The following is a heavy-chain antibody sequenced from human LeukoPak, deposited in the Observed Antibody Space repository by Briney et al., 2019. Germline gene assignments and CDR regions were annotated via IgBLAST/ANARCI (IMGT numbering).Heavy chain of an antibody. CDR1: GFTFSGSA. CDR3: TRLRYDSSGYYPPGGDY. D-gene: IGHD3-22*01. V-gene: IGHV3-73*01. Sequence: GGSLRLSCAASGFTFSGSAMHWVRQASGKGLEWVGRIRSKANSYATAYAASVKGRFTISRDDSKNTAYLQMNSLKTEDTAVYYCTRLRYDSSGYYPPGGDYWGQGTLVTVSS. J-gene: IGHJ4*02. CDR2: IRSKANSYAT.